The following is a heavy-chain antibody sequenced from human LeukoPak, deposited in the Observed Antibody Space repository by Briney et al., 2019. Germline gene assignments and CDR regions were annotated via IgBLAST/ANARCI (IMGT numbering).Heavy chain of an antibody. CDR1: GFSFNIYA. D-gene: IGHD2-2*01. Sequence: GGSLRLSCAASGFSFNIYAMSWVRQAPGKGLEWVSGISGSGATTYYADSVKGRFTVSRDNSKSTLYLQMSSLRAEDTAVYYCAKDRDCTSSCRYFDYWGQGTLVTVSS. CDR2: ISGSGATT. CDR3: AKDRDCTSSCRYFDY. J-gene: IGHJ4*02. V-gene: IGHV3-23*01.